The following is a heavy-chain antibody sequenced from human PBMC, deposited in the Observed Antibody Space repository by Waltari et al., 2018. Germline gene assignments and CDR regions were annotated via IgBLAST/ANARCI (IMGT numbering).Heavy chain of an antibody. CDR3: ARDGVEIHGYDFWSGYYQYRSAFDY. V-gene: IGHV3-30-3*01. CDR1: GFPFSSYD. J-gene: IGHJ4*02. D-gene: IGHD3-3*01. CDR2: ISYDGSNK. Sequence: QVQLVASGGGVVQPGRSLRLSCAASGFPFSSYDMHWVRQAPGQGLEWVAVISYDGSNKYYADSVKGRFTISRDNSKNTLYLQMNSLRAEDTAVYYCARDGVEIHGYDFWSGYYQYRSAFDYWGQGTLVTVSS.